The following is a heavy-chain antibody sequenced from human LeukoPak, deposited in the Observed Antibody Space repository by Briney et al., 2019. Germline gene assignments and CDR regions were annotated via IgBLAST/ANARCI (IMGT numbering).Heavy chain of an antibody. V-gene: IGHV3-7*01. CDR2: IKEDGREK. CDR1: AFTFNKYW. J-gene: IGHJ6*03. Sequence: GGSLRLSCAASAFTFNKYWMTWVRQAPGKGLEWVANIKEDGREKYYVDSVKGRFTISRDNAKNSLYLQMNSLRAEDTAVYYCARSFRLRYFDWSTSQATYYYFMDVWGKGTTVTVSS. D-gene: IGHD3-9*01. CDR3: ARSFRLRYFDWSTSQATYYYFMDV.